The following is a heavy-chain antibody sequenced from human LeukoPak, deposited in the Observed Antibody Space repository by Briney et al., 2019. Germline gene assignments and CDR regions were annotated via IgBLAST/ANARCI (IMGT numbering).Heavy chain of an antibody. J-gene: IGHJ6*03. V-gene: IGHV3-30*02. CDR3: AIRMTTVSAYYYYYYMDV. CDR1: GFTFSTYG. Sequence: GGSLRLSCAASGFTFSTYGLHWVRQAPGKGLEWVTFIRYDGSNEYYADSVKGRFTISRDNSKNTLYLQMNSLRAEDTAVYYCAIRMTTVSAYYYYYYMDVWGKGTTVTVSS. CDR2: IRYDGSNE. D-gene: IGHD4-11*01.